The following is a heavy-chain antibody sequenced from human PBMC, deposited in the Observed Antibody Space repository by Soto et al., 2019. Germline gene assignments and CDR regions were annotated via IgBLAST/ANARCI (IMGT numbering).Heavy chain of an antibody. J-gene: IGHJ6*03. CDR2: INHSGST. Sequence: SEALCLTCAVYGGSFSRYYSSWIRQPPGKGLEWIGEINHSGSTNYNPSLKSRVTISVDTSKNQFSLKLSSVTAADTAVYYCVRSERNYYYYHLDVWGKGTTGT. CDR3: VRSERNYYYYHLDV. CDR1: GGSFSRYY. V-gene: IGHV4-34*01.